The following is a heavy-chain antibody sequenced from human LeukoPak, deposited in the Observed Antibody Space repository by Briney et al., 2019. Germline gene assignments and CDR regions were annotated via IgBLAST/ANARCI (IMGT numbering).Heavy chain of an antibody. CDR3: ARDRALGSGKYYFDY. Sequence: SETLSLTCTVSGGSISSYYWSWIRQPPGKGLEWIGYIYYSGSTNYKPSLKRRVTISVDTSKNQFSLKLNSVTAADTAVYYCARDRALGSGKYYFDYWGQGTLVTVSS. J-gene: IGHJ4*02. V-gene: IGHV4-59*01. D-gene: IGHD3-16*01. CDR1: GGSISSYY. CDR2: IYYSGST.